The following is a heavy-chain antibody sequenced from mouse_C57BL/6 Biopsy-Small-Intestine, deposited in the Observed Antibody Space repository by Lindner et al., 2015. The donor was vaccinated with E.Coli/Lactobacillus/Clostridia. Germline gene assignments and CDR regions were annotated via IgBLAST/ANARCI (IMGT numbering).Heavy chain of an antibody. J-gene: IGHJ1*01. D-gene: IGHD2-2*01. CDR3: XGGDLLWFGENNPNYYGMDV. CDR1: GGTFSSYA. CDR2: IIPIFGSA. V-gene: IGHV1-81*01. Sequence: SVKVSCKASGGTFSSYAISWVRQAPGQGLEWMGGIIPIFGSADYAQKFQGRVTITADESTSTAYMELSSLRSEDTAVYYCXGGDLLWFGENNPNYYGMDVWGQGTTVTVSS.